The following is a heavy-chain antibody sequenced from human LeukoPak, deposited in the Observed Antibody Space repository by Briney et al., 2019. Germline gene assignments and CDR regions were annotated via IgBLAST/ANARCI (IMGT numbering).Heavy chain of an antibody. CDR1: GYTFTGYY. Sequence: ASVTVSCKASGYTFTGYYMHWVRQAPGQGLEWMGWINPNSGGTNYAQKFQGRVTMTRDTSISTAYMELSRLRSDDTAVYYCARVRAFGMANLDFDYWGQGTLVTVSS. J-gene: IGHJ4*02. D-gene: IGHD1-1*01. V-gene: IGHV1-2*02. CDR2: INPNSGGT. CDR3: ARVRAFGMANLDFDY.